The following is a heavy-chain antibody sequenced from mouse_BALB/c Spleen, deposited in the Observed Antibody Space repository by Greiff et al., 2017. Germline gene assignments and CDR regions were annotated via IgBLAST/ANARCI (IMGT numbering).Heavy chain of an antibody. V-gene: IGHV1-84*01. CDR2: IYPGSGNT. Sequence: VQVVESGPELVKPGASVKISCKASGYTFTDYYINWVKQKPGQGLEWIGWIYPGSGNTKYNEKFKGKATLTVDKSSSTAYMQLSSLTSEDSAVYYCTRHSRLNYAMDYWGQGTSVTVSS. CDR1: GYTFTDYY. CDR3: TRHSRLNYAMDY. D-gene: IGHD1-2*01. J-gene: IGHJ4*01.